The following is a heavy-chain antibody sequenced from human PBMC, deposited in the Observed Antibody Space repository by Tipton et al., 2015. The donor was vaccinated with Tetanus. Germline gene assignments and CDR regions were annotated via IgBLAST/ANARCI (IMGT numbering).Heavy chain of an antibody. CDR3: ARGVTDGYNRRFDY. J-gene: IGHJ4*02. D-gene: IGHD5-24*01. Sequence: TLSLTCAVSGGSFSGFYWSWIRQPAGKGLEWIGHISNGNPAYTPSLKSRLTLSVDTSKNEFSLKPRSVTAADTAVYYCARGVTDGYNRRFDYWGQGTLVAVS. CDR2: ISNGNP. CDR1: GGSFSGFY. V-gene: IGHV4-4*07.